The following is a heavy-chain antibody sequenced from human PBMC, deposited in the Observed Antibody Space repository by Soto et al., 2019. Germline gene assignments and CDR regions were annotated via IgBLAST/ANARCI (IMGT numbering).Heavy chain of an antibody. J-gene: IGHJ4*02. CDR2: INHSGST. CDR1: GGSFSGYY. Sequence: QVQLQQWGAGLLKPSETLSLTCAVYGGSFSGYYWSWIRQPPGKGLEWIGEINHSGSTNYNPSLKSRVIISVDTSKNQFSLKLSSVTAADTAVYYCATNVAAAIDYWGQGTLVTVSS. V-gene: IGHV4-34*01. D-gene: IGHD6-13*01. CDR3: ATNVAAAIDY.